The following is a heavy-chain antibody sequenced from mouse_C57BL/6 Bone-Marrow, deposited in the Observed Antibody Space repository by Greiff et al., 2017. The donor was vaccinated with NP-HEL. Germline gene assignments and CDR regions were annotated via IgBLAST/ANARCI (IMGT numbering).Heavy chain of an antibody. CDR2: INPDYGTT. V-gene: IGHV1-39*01. J-gene: IGHJ4*01. Sequence: VQLQQSGPELVKPGASVKISCKASGYSFTDYNMNWVKQSNGKSLEWIGVINPDYGTTSYNQKFKGKATLTVDQSSSTAYMQLNSLTSEDSAVYYCARKETAQVPYYAMDYWGQGTSVTVSS. D-gene: IGHD3-2*02. CDR3: ARKETAQVPYYAMDY. CDR1: GYSFTDYN.